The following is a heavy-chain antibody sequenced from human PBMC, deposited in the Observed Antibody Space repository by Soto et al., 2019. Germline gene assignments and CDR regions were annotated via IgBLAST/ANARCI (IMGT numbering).Heavy chain of an antibody. D-gene: IGHD1-1*01. CDR3: TRDSSTGTKSYKWFDP. CDR2: IHPNSGDT. J-gene: IGHJ5*02. Sequence: ASVKVSCKASGYTFTDHYINWVRQAPGQGPEYMGWIHPNSGDTTYVQRFQGRVMMTRDTSINTAYMELRRLTPDDTAIYYCTRDSSTGTKSYKWFDPWGQGTLVTVSS. CDR1: GYTFTDHY. V-gene: IGHV1-2*02.